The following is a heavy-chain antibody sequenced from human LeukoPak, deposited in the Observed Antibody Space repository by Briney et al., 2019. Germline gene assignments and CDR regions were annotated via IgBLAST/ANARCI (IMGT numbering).Heavy chain of an antibody. Sequence: GGSLRLSCAASGFTASSNYMSWVRQAPGKGLEWVSVIYSDGSTYYADSVKGRFTISRDNSQNTLFLQMNTLRVEDTAVYYCARGQTNPFDYWGQGTLVTVSS. CDR1: GFTASSNY. D-gene: IGHD1-14*01. CDR2: IYSDGST. CDR3: ARGQTNPFDY. V-gene: IGHV3-66*01. J-gene: IGHJ4*02.